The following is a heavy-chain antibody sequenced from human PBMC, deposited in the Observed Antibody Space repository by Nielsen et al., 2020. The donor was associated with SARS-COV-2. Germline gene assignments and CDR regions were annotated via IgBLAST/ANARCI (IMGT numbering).Heavy chain of an antibody. J-gene: IGHJ4*02. CDR2: ISSSSSYI. Sequence: GESLKISCAASGFTFSSYSMNWVRQAPGKGLEWVSSISSSSSYIYYADSVKGRFTISRDNAKNSLYLRMNSLRAEDTAVYYCARGGDDDYWGQGTLVTVSS. D-gene: IGHD6-25*01. CDR3: ARGGDDDY. V-gene: IGHV3-21*01. CDR1: GFTFSSYS.